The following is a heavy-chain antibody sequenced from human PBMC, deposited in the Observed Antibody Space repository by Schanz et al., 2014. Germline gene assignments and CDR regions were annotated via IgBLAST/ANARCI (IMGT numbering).Heavy chain of an antibody. V-gene: IGHV3-23*04. CDR1: GFSFSSYA. CDR3: AKDPRGDKNDRAYYFDY. CDR2: ISGSGAST. J-gene: IGHJ4*02. D-gene: IGHD3-10*01. Sequence: EVQLVESGGGLVQPGGSLRLSCATSGFSFSSYAINWVRQAPGKGLEWVSGISGSGASTYYANSVKGRFGISRDNSENTLYLQMSSLRVEDTAVYYCAKDPRGDKNDRAYYFDYWGQGTLVSVSS.